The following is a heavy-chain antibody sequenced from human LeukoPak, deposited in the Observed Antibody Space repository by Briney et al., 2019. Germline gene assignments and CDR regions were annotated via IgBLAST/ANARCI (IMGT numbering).Heavy chain of an antibody. D-gene: IGHD1-26*01. CDR1: GGTFSSYA. CDR2: IIPIFGTA. Sequence: ASVKVSCKASGGTFSSYAISWVRQAPGQGLEWMGGIIPIFGTANYAQKFQGRVTITADESTSTAYMELSSLRSEDTAGYYCARDRRELSYYFDYWGQGTLVTVSS. J-gene: IGHJ4*02. CDR3: ARDRRELSYYFDY. V-gene: IGHV1-69*13.